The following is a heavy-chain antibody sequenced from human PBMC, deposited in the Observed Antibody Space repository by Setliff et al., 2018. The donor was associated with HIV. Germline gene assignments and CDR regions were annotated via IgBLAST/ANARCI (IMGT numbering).Heavy chain of an antibody. Sequence: GGSLSLSCAASGFTFSSYSMNWVRQAPGKGLEWVSAISSGGEIMFYADSVKGRFTISRDNSKNTLYLQMISLRADDTAVYYCAKSLLVAGNDYWGQETLVTVSS. D-gene: IGHD2-8*02. V-gene: IGHV3-23*01. CDR3: AKSLLVAGNDY. J-gene: IGHJ4*02. CDR2: ISSGGEIM. CDR1: GFTFSSYS.